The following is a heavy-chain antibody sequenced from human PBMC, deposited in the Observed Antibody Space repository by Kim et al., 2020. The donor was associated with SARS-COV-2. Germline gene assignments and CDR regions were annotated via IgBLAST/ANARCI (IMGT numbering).Heavy chain of an antibody. CDR1: GGSFSGYY. CDR3: ARLGTTLGWYFDL. V-gene: IGHV4-34*01. D-gene: IGHD4-17*01. Sequence: SETLSLTCAVYGGSFSGYYWSWIRQPPGKGLEWIGEINHSGSTNYNPSLKSRVTISVDTSKNQFSLKLSSVTAADTAVYYCARLGTTLGWYFDLWGRGTL. J-gene: IGHJ2*01. CDR2: INHSGST.